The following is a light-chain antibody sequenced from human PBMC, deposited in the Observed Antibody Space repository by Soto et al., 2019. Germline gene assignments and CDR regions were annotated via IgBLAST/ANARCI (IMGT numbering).Light chain of an antibody. Sequence: TQSPGTLSSSIGDRVTITCRASQGIGNDLGWYQQKSGKAPNLLIHGGSILQSGVPPRFSGGGGGTDFTLTISSLQPEDFASYYCQQIYTIPLTFGGGTKVDIK. CDR2: GGS. J-gene: IGKJ4*01. CDR1: QGIGND. CDR3: QQIYTIPLT. V-gene: IGKV1-39*01.